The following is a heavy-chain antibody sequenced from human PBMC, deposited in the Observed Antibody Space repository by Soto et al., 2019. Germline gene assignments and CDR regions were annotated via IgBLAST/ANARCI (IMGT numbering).Heavy chain of an antibody. Sequence: PGGSLRLSCAASGFTFSSYWMHWVRQNPGKGLVWVSRVNGDGSRTSYADSVKGRFTISRDNAKNTLYLQMNSLRAEDTALYYCARDCSSSSCSVWHYWGQGTLVTVSS. J-gene: IGHJ4*02. CDR1: GFTFSSYW. D-gene: IGHD2-2*01. CDR2: VNGDGSRT. CDR3: ARDCSSSSCSVWHY. V-gene: IGHV3-74*01.